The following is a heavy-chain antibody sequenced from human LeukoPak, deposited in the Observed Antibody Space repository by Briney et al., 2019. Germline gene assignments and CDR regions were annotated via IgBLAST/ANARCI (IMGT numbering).Heavy chain of an antibody. CDR3: ARSSPSGSYYGGVDYFDY. CDR2: IIPIFGTA. J-gene: IGHJ4*02. D-gene: IGHD1-26*01. V-gene: IGHV1-69*06. CDR1: GYTFTGYY. Sequence: GASVKVSCKASGYTFTGYYMHWVRQAPGRGLEWMGGIIPIFGTANYAQKFQGRVTITADKSTSTAYMELSSLRSEDTAVYYCARSSPSGSYYGGVDYFDYWGQGTLVTVSS.